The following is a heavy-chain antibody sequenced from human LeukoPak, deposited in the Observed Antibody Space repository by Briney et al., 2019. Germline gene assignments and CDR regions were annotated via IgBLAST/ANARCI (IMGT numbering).Heavy chain of an antibody. D-gene: IGHD1-1*01. CDR2: ISNDGSRS. V-gene: IGHV3-64D*09. CDR1: GFTFSAYA. J-gene: IGHJ4*02. CDR3: VKITSVTGGDC. Sequence: GSLRLSCSASGFTFSAYAMYWVRQAPGKGLEYVLGISNDGSRSFYADSVKGRFTISRDNSKNTLYLQMSSLRAEDTALYYCVKITSVTGGDCWGQGTRLTVSS.